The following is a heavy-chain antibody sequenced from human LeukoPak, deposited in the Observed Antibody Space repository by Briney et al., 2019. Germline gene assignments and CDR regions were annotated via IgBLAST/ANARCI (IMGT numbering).Heavy chain of an antibody. V-gene: IGHV3-23*01. CDR3: TKDSSMVRGDYDYFDY. CDR2: ISDSGDRT. Sequence: GGSLRLSCAASGFTFSDYVMGWVRQAPGKGLGWVSGISDSGDRTYYADSVKGRFTISRDNSKNTLYLQMNSLRAEDTAIYYCTKDSSMVRGDYDYFDYWGQGTLVTVSS. CDR1: GFTFSDYV. D-gene: IGHD3-10*01. J-gene: IGHJ4*02.